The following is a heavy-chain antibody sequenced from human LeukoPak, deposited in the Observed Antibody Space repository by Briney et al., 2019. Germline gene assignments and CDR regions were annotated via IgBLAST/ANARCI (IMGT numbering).Heavy chain of an antibody. CDR3: ARDLGTTVYSSSWYSFDY. Sequence: ASVKVSCKTSGYTFTGYYMHWVRQAPGQGLEWMGIINPSGGSTSYAQKFQGRVTMTRDTSTSTVYMELSSLRSEDTAVYYCARDLGTTVYSSSWYSFDYWGQGTLVTVSS. J-gene: IGHJ4*02. D-gene: IGHD6-13*01. CDR2: INPSGGST. CDR1: GYTFTGYY. V-gene: IGHV1-46*01.